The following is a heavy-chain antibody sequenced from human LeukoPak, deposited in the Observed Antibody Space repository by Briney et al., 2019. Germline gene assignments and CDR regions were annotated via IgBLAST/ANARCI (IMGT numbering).Heavy chain of an antibody. CDR3: AREYERYYYMDV. J-gene: IGHJ6*03. D-gene: IGHD3-16*01. CDR2: IYYSGST. Sequence: SSETLSLTCTVSGGSISSYYWSWIRQPPGKGLEWIGYIYYSGSTNYNPSLKSRVTISVDTSKNQFSLKLSSVTAADTAVYYCAREYERYYYMDVWGKGTTVTVSS. CDR1: GGSISSYY. V-gene: IGHV4-59*01.